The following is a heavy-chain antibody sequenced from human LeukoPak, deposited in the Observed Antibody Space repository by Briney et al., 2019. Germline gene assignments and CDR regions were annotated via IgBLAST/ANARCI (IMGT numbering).Heavy chain of an antibody. CDR3: ARVRYSSRSWFDP. Sequence: SETLSLTCTVSGGSISSYYWSWIRQPPGKGLEWIGYIYYSGSTNYNPSLKSRVTISVDTSKNQFSLKLSSVTAADTAVYYCARVRYSSRSWFDPWGQGTLVTASS. D-gene: IGHD6-13*01. CDR1: GGSISSYY. V-gene: IGHV4-59*12. J-gene: IGHJ5*02. CDR2: IYYSGST.